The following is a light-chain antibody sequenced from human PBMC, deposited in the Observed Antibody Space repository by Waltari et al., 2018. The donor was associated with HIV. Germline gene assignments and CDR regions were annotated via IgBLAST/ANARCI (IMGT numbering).Light chain of an antibody. CDR3: QQYTSYPNT. CDR1: QDVGGW. V-gene: IGKV1D-16*01. J-gene: IGKJ5*01. Sequence: DIQMTQSPSSLAAPVGDRVTITCRASQDVGGWLAWFQQTPEKAPRSLIYATSTLQSGVPSRFSGSGSGTDFTLTISSLQPEDFGTYYCQQYTSYPNTFGQGTRLEIK. CDR2: ATS.